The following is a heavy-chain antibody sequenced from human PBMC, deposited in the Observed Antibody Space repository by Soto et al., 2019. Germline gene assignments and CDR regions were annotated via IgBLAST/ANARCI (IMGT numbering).Heavy chain of an antibody. CDR2: IIPMYGTA. Sequence: QVQLVQSGAEVKKPGSSVKVSCKASGGTFSSYAISWVRQAPGQGLEWMGGIIPMYGTANYAQKFQGRVTIIADESTLTAYMELSSLRSEDTAVYYCATGIAARYYYYGMDVWGQGTTVTVSS. CDR1: GGTFSSYA. CDR3: ATGIAARYYYYGMDV. V-gene: IGHV1-69*01. J-gene: IGHJ6*02. D-gene: IGHD6-6*01.